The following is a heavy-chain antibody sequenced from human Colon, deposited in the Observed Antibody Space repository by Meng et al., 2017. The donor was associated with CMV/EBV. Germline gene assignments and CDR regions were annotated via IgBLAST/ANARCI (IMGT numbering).Heavy chain of an antibody. Sequence: LQECGIAKKTPTPPITLSCTFCGFLIINRGVCLGRIRQPTRKTLEWLALIYWDDDKRHSPALKNRHTITKDTSTNQVFLTMTNMDPGDTGTYYCAHRGDGDYVFDFWGQGALVTVSS. CDR3: AHRGDGDYVFDF. J-gene: IGHJ4*02. D-gene: IGHD4-17*01. V-gene: IGHV2-5*02. CDR1: GFLIINRGVC. CDR2: IYWDDDK.